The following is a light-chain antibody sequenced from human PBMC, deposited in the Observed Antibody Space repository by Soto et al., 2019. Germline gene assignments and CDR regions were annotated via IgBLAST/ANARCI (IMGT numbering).Light chain of an antibody. CDR3: QHYKTWPLS. Sequence: ILMTQSPATLSVSPGERAPLSCRASQGIGSTLAWYQQKPGQTPRLLIYDASTRATGIPARFSGIGSGTEFTLIISSLQSEDFGVYYCQHYKTWPLSFGGGTKVDIK. CDR1: QGIGST. J-gene: IGKJ4*01. CDR2: DAS. V-gene: IGKV3-15*01.